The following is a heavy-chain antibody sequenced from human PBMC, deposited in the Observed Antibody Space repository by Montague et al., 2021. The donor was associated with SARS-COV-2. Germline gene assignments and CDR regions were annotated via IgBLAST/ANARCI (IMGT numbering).Heavy chain of an antibody. D-gene: IGHD3-10*01. CDR1: GGSLSGYY. J-gene: IGHJ6*02. V-gene: IGHV4-34*01. CDR3: ASGIYPSGSYYNRYYYGLNI. Sequence: SETLSLTCAVDGGSLSGYYWSWIRQPPEKGLEWIGEINHSANTKXNPSLKSPVTISIDTSKNQFSLKMTSVTAADTATYYCASGIYPSGSYYNRYYYGLNIWGPGTTVIVSS. CDR2: INHSANT.